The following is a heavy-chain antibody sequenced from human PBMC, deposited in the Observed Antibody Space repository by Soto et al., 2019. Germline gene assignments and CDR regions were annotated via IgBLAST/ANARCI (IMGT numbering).Heavy chain of an antibody. Sequence: QVQLVQSGAEVKKPGSSVRVSCKASGGTFNSHAINWVRQAPGQGLEWMGAIIPMFGTAKYARRLQVICTPTADESTRPANMKLSSLTPEDTADYPLAREARQGSYFGYFQQWGQGTLVIVSS. CDR2: IIPMFGTA. J-gene: IGHJ4*02. CDR1: GGTFNSHA. V-gene: IGHV1-69*01. CDR3: AREARQGSYFGYFQQ. D-gene: IGHD3-10*01.